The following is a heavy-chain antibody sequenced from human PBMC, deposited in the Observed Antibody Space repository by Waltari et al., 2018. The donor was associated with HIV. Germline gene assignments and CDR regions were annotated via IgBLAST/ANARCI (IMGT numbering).Heavy chain of an antibody. Sequence: EVQTRGVSGLVSCNAPGYTFYTEDDHTQRRATGQGLEWMGWMNPNSGNTGYAQKFQCRVTMTRNTSISTAYMELSSLRSEDTAVYYCARGHGGYGSGSWAYWGQGTLVTVSS. J-gene: IGHJ4*02. CDR2: MNPNSGNT. V-gene: IGHV1-8*01. CDR3: ARGHGGYGSGSWAY. CDR1: GYTFYTED. D-gene: IGHD3-10*01.